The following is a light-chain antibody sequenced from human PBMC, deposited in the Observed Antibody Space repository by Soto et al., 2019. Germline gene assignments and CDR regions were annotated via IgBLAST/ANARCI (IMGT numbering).Light chain of an antibody. CDR1: QRVSSSTY. CDR2: DAS. J-gene: IGKJ1*01. CDR3: QQYNNWPPWT. Sequence: EIVLTRSPGTLSLSPGDRATLSCRASQRVSSSTYLAWYQQRPGQAPRLLIYDASSRATGIPDRYSGSGSGTDFTLTIGRLEPEDSAVYYCQQYNNWPPWTFGQGTKVDIK. V-gene: IGKV3D-20*02.